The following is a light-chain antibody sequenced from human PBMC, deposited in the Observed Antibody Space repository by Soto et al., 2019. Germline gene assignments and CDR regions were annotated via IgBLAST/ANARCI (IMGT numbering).Light chain of an antibody. CDR2: KIS. CDR1: QSLEHSDEDTY. Sequence: DIVMTQTPLSLPVTFGQPASISCRSSQSLEHSDEDTYLSWLQQRPGQPPRLLIYKISKRFSGVPDRFSGSGAGTDFTLKISRVEAEDVVVYYCMQATQFPHTFGQGTKLEIK. J-gene: IGKJ2*01. CDR3: MQATQFPHT. V-gene: IGKV2-24*01.